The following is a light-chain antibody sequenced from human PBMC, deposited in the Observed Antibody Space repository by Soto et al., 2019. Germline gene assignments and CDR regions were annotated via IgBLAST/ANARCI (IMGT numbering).Light chain of an antibody. Sequence: DIQITQSPSTLSATARDRVTITCRASQNISSWLAWYQHNPGKAPKLLIYDASNLDSGVPSRFSGSGSGTDFPLTISRLEPDDFAVYYCQQYGSSGTFGQGTKVDI. J-gene: IGKJ1*01. V-gene: IGKV1-5*01. CDR2: DAS. CDR1: QNISSW. CDR3: QQYGSSGT.